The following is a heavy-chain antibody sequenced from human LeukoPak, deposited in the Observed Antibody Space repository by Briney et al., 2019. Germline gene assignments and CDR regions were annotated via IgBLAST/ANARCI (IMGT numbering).Heavy chain of an antibody. V-gene: IGHV4-34*01. J-gene: IGHJ6*03. CDR3: AGGLAGDCSGGSCPSRGPYYYYYMDV. CDR1: GGSFSGYY. Sequence: PSETLSLTCAVYGGSFSGYYWSWIRQPPGKGLEWIGEINHSGSTNYNPSLKSRVTISVDTSKNQFSLKLSSVTAADTAVYYCAGGLAGDCSGGSCPSRGPYYYYYMDVWGKGTTVTVSS. CDR2: INHSGST. D-gene: IGHD2-15*01.